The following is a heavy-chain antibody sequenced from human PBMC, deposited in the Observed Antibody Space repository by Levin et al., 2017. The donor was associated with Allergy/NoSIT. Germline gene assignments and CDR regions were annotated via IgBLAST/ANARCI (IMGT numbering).Heavy chain of an antibody. CDR3: GAYIHTASLDS. Sequence: LTGGSLRLSCAASGFIFEDHWMSWVRQAPGKGLEWVANMNQDGSQIYYMDSLRGRFTISRDNAKNSLYLQMNSLGVEDTALYYCGAYIHTASLDSWGQGTLVTVSS. CDR2: MNQDGSQI. D-gene: IGHD3-16*01. CDR1: GFIFEDHW. J-gene: IGHJ5*01. V-gene: IGHV3-7*02.